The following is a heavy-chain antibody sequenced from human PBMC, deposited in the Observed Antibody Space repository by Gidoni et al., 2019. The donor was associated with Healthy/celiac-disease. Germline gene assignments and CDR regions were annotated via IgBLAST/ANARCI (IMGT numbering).Heavy chain of an antibody. J-gene: IGHJ4*02. CDR1: GFPFSSYS. V-gene: IGHV3-21*01. CDR2: ISSSSSYI. CDR3: ARDLRFARFLESSYYFDY. D-gene: IGHD3-3*01. Sequence: EVQLVESGGGLVKPGGSLRLSCAASGFPFSSYSMNWVRQAPGKGLEWVSSISSSSSYIYYADSVKGRFTISRDNAKNSLYLQMNSLRAEDTAVYYCARDLRFARFLESSYYFDYWGQGTLVTVSS.